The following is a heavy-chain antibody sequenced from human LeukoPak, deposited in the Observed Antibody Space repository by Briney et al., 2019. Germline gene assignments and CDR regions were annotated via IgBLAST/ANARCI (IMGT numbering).Heavy chain of an antibody. Sequence: GASVKVSCKASGYTFTSYGISWVRQAPGQGLEWMGWISAYNGNTNYAQKLQGRVTMTTDTSTSTAYMELGSLRSDDTAVYYCARVTHDIVVVPAATEGYYYYYMDVWGKGTTVTVSS. CDR3: ARVTHDIVVVPAATEGYYYYYMDV. CDR2: ISAYNGNT. J-gene: IGHJ6*03. V-gene: IGHV1-18*01. CDR1: GYTFTSYG. D-gene: IGHD2-2*01.